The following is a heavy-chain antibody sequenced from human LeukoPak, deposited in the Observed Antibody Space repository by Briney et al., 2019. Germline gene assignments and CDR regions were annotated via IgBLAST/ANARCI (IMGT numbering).Heavy chain of an antibody. Sequence: SETLSLTCTISGGSISSSPYYWGWIRQPPGKGLEWIGSIYYSRSTYYNPSLKSRVTISVDTSKNQFSLRLSSVTAADTAVYYCATPSGSSYGYWGQGTLVTVSS. CDR2: IYYSRST. J-gene: IGHJ4*02. V-gene: IGHV4-39*07. CDR3: ATPSGSSYGY. D-gene: IGHD6-6*01. CDR1: GGSISSSPYY.